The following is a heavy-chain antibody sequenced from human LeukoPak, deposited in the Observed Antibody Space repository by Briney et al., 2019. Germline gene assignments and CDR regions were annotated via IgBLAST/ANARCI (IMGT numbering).Heavy chain of an antibody. D-gene: IGHD2-15*01. Sequence: GGSLRLSCAASGFTFSSYGMHWVRQAPGKGLEWVSYISRDNSIYLSDSVKGRFTISRDNAQNSLYLQMDSLRAEDTAVYYCARGGYCSGGLCYKWNAFDVWGQGTVVTVSS. J-gene: IGHJ3*01. V-gene: IGHV3-48*04. CDR1: GFTFSSYG. CDR3: ARGGYCSGGLCYKWNAFDV. CDR2: ISRDNSI.